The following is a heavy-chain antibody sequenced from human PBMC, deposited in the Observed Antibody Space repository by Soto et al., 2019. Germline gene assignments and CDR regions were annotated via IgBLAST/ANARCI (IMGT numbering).Heavy chain of an antibody. D-gene: IGHD1-26*01. V-gene: IGHV1-69*01. J-gene: IGHJ4*02. CDR1: GGSFVSYA. Sequence: QVQLVQSGAEVKKPGSSVKVSCTASGGSFVSYAITWVRQAPGQGLEWMGGVITMFGKSTYARKFQGRVTITADESTTTAYMELSSVRSEDTAVYYCARVVGATLGYYFYHWGPGTLVTVSS. CDR3: ARVVGATLGYYFYH. CDR2: VITMFGKS.